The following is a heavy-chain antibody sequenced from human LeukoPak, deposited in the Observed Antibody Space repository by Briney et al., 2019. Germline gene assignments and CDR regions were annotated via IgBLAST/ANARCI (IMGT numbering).Heavy chain of an antibody. V-gene: IGHV4-39*01. D-gene: IGHD6-13*01. CDR3: ARHFVVEQQLADY. J-gene: IGHJ4*02. CDR1: GGSISSSSYY. CDR2: IYYSGST. Sequence: SETLSLTCTVSGGSISSSSYYWGWIRQPPGKGLEWIGSIYYSGSTYYNPSLKSRVTISVDTSKNQFSLKLSSVTAADTAVYYCARHFVVEQQLADYWGQGALVTVSS.